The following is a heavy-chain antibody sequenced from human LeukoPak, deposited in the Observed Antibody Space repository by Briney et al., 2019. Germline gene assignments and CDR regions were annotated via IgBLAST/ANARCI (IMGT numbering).Heavy chain of an antibody. CDR2: ITTGGPNT. J-gene: IGHJ4*02. CDR3: AKDGGLWVSAHWGDS. Sequence: GGSLRLSCTASGFTFSSYTMSWVRQAPGKGLKWVSTITTGGPNTYYADSVKGRFTVSRDDSKNTLYLQMSSLRAEDTAVYYCAKDGGLWVSAHWGDSWGRGTLVTVSS. V-gene: IGHV3-23*01. D-gene: IGHD7-27*01. CDR1: GFTFSSYT.